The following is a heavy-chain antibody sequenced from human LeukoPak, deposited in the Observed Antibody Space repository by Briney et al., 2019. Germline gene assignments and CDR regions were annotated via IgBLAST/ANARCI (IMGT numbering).Heavy chain of an antibody. J-gene: IGHJ4*02. V-gene: IGHV3-23*01. CDR3: AIMRGYYDGSGYWVQ. D-gene: IGHD3-22*01. CDR1: GFTFSSYG. Sequence: AGGSLRLSCAASGFTFSSYGMSWVRQAPGKGLEWVSFITTSGATTSYADSVKGRFTISRDNPRNTLYMQMNSLRDEDTALYYCAIMRGYYDGSGYWVQWGQGTLVTVSS. CDR2: ITTSGATT.